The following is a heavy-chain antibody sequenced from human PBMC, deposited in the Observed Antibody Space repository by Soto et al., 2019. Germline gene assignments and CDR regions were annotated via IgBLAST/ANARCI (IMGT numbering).Heavy chain of an antibody. CDR1: GGSISSGGYY. Sequence: SETLSLTCTVSGGSISSGGYYWSWIRQHPGKGLEWIGYIYYSGSTYYNPSLKSRVTISVDTSKNQFSLKLSSVTAADTAVYYWARAPPVGMISSVGYYFDYWGQGTLVTVSS. CDR3: ARAPPVGMISSVGYYFDY. D-gene: IGHD3-22*01. J-gene: IGHJ4*02. V-gene: IGHV4-31*03. CDR2: IYYSGST.